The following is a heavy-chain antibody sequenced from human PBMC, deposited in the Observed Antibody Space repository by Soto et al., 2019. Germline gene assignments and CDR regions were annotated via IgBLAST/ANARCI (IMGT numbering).Heavy chain of an antibody. V-gene: IGHV1-18*04. CDR3: APVSTGTPPPYNWFDP. CDR2: ISAYNGNT. CDR1: GYTFTSYG. D-gene: IGHD1-1*01. Sequence: ASVKVSCKASGYTFTSYGISWVRQAPGQGLEWMGWISAYNGNTNYAQKLQGRVTMTTDTSTSTAYMELRSLRSDDTAVYYCAPVSTGTPPPYNWFDPWGQGTLVTVSS. J-gene: IGHJ5*02.